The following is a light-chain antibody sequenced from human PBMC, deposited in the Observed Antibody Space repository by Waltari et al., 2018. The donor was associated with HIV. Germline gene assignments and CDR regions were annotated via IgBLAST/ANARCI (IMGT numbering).Light chain of an antibody. CDR3: QAWDSSTNVV. Sequence: SYELTQPPSVSVSPGQTASIPCSGDHLGDRYACWYQQRPGQSPVLVMYQDTKRPSGIPERFSGSNSGNTATLTISGTQAVDEADYYCQAWDSSTNVVFGGGTKLTVL. CDR2: QDT. CDR1: HLGDRY. V-gene: IGLV3-1*01. J-gene: IGLJ2*01.